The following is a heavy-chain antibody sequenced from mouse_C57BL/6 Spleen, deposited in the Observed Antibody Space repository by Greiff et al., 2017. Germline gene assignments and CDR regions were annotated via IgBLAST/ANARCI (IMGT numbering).Heavy chain of an antibody. V-gene: IGHV1-18*01. CDR3: ARGGLTGTAWFAY. J-gene: IGHJ3*01. Sequence: VQLQQSGPELVKPGASVKIPCKASGYTFTDYNMDWVKQSHGKSLEWIGAINPNNGGTIYNQKFKGKATLTVDKSSSTAYMELRSLTSEDTAVYYCARGGLTGTAWFAYWGQGTLVTVSA. CDR1: GYTFTDYN. CDR2: INPNNGGT. D-gene: IGHD4-1*01.